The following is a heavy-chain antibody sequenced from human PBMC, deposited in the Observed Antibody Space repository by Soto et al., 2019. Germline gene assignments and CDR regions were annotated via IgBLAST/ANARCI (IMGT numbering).Heavy chain of an antibody. CDR2: TYYRSIWQT. D-gene: IGHD6-6*01. Sequence: SQTLSLTCAISGDSVSTNSATWDWIRQSPSRGLEWLGRTYYRSIWQTEYAVSVKGRMTINPDASKSQFSLQLNSVTPDDTAMYCCARLVGNSWLDQWGQGTLVTDTS. CDR3: ARLVGNSWLDQ. J-gene: IGHJ5*02. V-gene: IGHV6-1*01. CDR1: GDSVSTNSAT.